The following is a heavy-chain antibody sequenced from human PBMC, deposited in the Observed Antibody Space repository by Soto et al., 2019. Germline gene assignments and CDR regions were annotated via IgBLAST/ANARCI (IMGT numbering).Heavy chain of an antibody. V-gene: IGHV3-74*03. CDR3: ARGGVQHALDV. CDR1: GFTFSNYW. CDR2: VNNDGTDT. D-gene: IGHD3-10*01. J-gene: IGHJ6*02. Sequence: EVQLVESGGGLVQPGGSLRLSCAASGFTFSNYWMYWVRQAPGKGLVWVSRVNNDGTDTTHADSVKGRFTISRDNAENTLYLHMSSLRAEDTAVYYCARGGVQHALDVWGQGSTVTVSS.